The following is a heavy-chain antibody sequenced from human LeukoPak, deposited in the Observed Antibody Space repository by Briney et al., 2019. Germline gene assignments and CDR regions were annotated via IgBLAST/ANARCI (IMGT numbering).Heavy chain of an antibody. V-gene: IGHV3-30*02. J-gene: IGHJ4*02. CDR2: IRYDGSNK. CDR3: AKRGATTVDY. Sequence: PGGSLRLSCAASGFTFSSYGMHRVRQAPGKGLEWVAFIRYDGSNKYYADSVKGRFTISRDNSKNTLYLQMNSLRAEDTAVYYCAKRGATTVDYWGQGTLVTVSS. CDR1: GFTFSSYG. D-gene: IGHD1-26*01.